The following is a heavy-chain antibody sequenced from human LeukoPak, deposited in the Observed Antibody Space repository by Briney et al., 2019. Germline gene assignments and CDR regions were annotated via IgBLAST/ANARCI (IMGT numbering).Heavy chain of an antibody. Sequence: PGGSLRLSCTASGFIFSNAYMSWVRQAPGKGLEWLGRIKSKADGETKDYAAPVKGRFTISRHDSENTLYLQMSSLKTEDTAVYYCTTDAGFSSKWYNYWGQGTLVTVSS. CDR3: TTDAGFSSKWYNY. CDR2: IKSKADGETK. J-gene: IGHJ4*02. CDR1: GFIFSNAY. D-gene: IGHD2-2*01. V-gene: IGHV3-15*01.